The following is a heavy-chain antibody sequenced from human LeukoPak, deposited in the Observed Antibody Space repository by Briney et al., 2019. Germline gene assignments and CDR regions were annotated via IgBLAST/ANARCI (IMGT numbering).Heavy chain of an antibody. CDR2: IYYSGST. CDR3: ARQVEDDSSGYSSFDY. J-gene: IGHJ4*02. D-gene: IGHD3-22*01. CDR1: GGSISSSNW. V-gene: IGHV4-39*01. Sequence: PSETLSLTCAVSGGSISSSNWWSWVRQPPGKGLEWIGSIYYSGSTYYNPSLKSRVTISVDTSKNQFSLKLSSVTAADTAVYYCARQVEDDSSGYSSFDYWGQGTLVTVSS.